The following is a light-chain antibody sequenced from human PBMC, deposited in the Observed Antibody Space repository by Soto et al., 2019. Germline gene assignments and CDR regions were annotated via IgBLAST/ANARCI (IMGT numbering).Light chain of an antibody. V-gene: IGLV3-21*02. CDR1: NIGSKS. Sequence: SYELAQPPSVSVAPGQTATVTCGGSNIGSKSVHWYQQKPGQAPVLVVYDDSERPSGIPERFSGSNSGNTATLTISRVEADDEADFYCQVWDSSSEHYVFGTGTKSPS. CDR2: DDS. J-gene: IGLJ1*01. CDR3: QVWDSSSEHYV.